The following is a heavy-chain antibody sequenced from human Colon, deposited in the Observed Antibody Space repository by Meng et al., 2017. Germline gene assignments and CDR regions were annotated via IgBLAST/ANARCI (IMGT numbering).Heavy chain of an antibody. V-gene: IGHV4-31*03. CDR1: VGPVSSGGYY. CDR3: AGARATVTTLEPFNL. D-gene: IGHD4-17*01. J-gene: IGHJ2*01. Sequence: HVPLQESAPGLVKPSPTRALTCTCSVGPVSSGGYYGSWIRQRPGKGLEYIGYIFYTGSTYYSPSLKSRLTFSLDTSKNQFSLKLDFATAADTAVYYCAGARATVTTLEPFNLWGRGTLVTVSS. CDR2: IFYTGST.